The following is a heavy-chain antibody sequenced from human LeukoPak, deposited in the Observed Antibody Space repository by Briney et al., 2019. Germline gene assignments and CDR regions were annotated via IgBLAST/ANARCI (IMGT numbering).Heavy chain of an antibody. J-gene: IGHJ4*02. CDR3: ARVGRGSGSLYFDY. CDR1: GYSISSGYY. CDR2: IYHSGST. V-gene: IGHV4-38-2*02. Sequence: PSETLSLTCTVSGYSISSGYYWGWIRPPPGKGLEWIGSIYHSGSTYYNPSLKSRVTISVDTSKNQFSLKLSSVTAADTAVYYCARVGRGSGSLYFDYWGQGTLVTVSS. D-gene: IGHD3-10*01.